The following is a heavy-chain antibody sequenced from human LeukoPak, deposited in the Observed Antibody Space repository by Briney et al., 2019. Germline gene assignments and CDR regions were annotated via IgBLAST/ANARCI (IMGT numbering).Heavy chain of an antibody. V-gene: IGHV4-31*01. Sequence: SQTLSLTCTVSGGSISSGGYYWSWIRQHPGEGLEWIVYIYYSGSTYYYPSLKIPVTISVDTSKNQFSLKLSSVTAADTAVYYCARDGTLPTSTAMVAFDIWGQGTMVTVSS. J-gene: IGHJ3*02. D-gene: IGHD5-18*01. CDR3: ARDGTLPTSTAMVAFDI. CDR2: IYYSGST. CDR1: GGSISSGGYY.